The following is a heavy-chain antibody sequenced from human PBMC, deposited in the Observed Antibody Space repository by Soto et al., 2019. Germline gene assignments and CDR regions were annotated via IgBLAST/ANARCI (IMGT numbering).Heavy chain of an antibody. CDR1: GGSISSYY. CDR2: IYYSGST. CDR3: ARGEAEYYYYYYMDV. J-gene: IGHJ6*03. Sequence: QVQLQESGPGLVKPSETLSLTCTVSGGSISSYYWSWIRQPPGKGLEWIGYIYYSGSTNYNPSLKSRVTISVDTCKNQFSLKLRSVTAADTAVYYCARGEAEYYYYYYMDVWGRGTTVTVSS. V-gene: IGHV4-59*01.